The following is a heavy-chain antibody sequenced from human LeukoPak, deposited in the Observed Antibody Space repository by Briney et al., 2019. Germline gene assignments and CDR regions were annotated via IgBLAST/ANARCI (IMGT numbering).Heavy chain of an antibody. CDR3: AKVPYDSSGCYCWFDP. CDR1: GFTFSSYA. V-gene: IGHV3-23*01. CDR2: ISGSGGST. D-gene: IGHD3-22*01. J-gene: IGHJ5*02. Sequence: HTGGSLRLSCAASGFTFSSYAMSWVRQAPGKGLEWVSAISGSGGSTYYADSVKGRFTISRDNSKNTLYLQMNSLRAEDTAVYYCAKVPYDSSGCYCWFDPWGQGTLVTVSS.